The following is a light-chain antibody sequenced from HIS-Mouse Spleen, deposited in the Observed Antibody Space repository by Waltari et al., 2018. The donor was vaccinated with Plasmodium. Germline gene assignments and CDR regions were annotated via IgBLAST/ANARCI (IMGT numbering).Light chain of an antibody. CDR1: QDNNNY. Sequence: DIQMPQSPSSLSASVGDRVTITCQASQDNNNYLNWYQQKPGKAPKLLIYDASNLETGVPSRFSGSGSGTDFTFTISSLQPEDIATYYCQQYDNLPLTFGGGTKVEIK. CDR3: QQYDNLPLT. J-gene: IGKJ4*01. CDR2: DAS. V-gene: IGKV1-33*01.